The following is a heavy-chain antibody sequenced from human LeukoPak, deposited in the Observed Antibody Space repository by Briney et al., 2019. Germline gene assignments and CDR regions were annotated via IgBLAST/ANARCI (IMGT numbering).Heavy chain of an antibody. CDR1: GGSLSDHY. CDR3: AREPGYCSGGSCYGGWFDP. CDR2: INPRGST. V-gene: IGHV4-34*01. J-gene: IGHJ5*02. D-gene: IGHD2-15*01. Sequence: SETLSLTCAVYGGSLSDHYWSWFRQPPGKGLEWIGEINPRGSTIYNPSLKSRVTISVDTSKNQFSLNLSSVTAADTAVYYCAREPGYCSGGSCYGGWFDPWGQGNLATVSS.